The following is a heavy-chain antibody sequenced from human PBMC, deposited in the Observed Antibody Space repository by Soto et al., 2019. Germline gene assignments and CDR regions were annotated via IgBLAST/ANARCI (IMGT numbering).Heavy chain of an antibody. Sequence: SETLSLTCGVSGGSIKTDNWWTWVRQSPGKGLEWIGEIYHSGSALYNPSLNNRLTISIDKSKKQFSLTLTSVTAADTALYFCARADSVLLAKGFDLWGQGIQLTVS. V-gene: IGHV4-4*02. CDR2: IYHSGSA. D-gene: IGHD2-21*01. CDR1: GGSIKTDNW. J-gene: IGHJ5*02. CDR3: ARADSVLLAKGFDL.